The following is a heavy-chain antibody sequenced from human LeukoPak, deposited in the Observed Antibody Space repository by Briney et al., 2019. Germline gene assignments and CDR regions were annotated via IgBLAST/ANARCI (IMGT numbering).Heavy chain of an antibody. CDR2: IIPIFGTA. V-gene: IGHV1-69*13. CDR1: GGTFSSYA. Sequence: VASVKVSCKASGGTFSSYAISWVRQALGQGLEWMGGIIPIFGTANYAQKFQGRVTITADESTSTAYMELSSLRSEDTAVYYCARGLKEELCFDYWGQGTLVTVSS. CDR3: ARGLKEELCFDY. D-gene: IGHD5-18*01. J-gene: IGHJ4*02.